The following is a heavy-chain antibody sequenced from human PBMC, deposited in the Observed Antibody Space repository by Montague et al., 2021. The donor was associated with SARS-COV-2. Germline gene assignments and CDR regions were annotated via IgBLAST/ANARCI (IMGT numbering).Heavy chain of an antibody. V-gene: IGHV4-34*01. Sequence: SETLSLTCGVYGGSFGDDHWSWIRQPPGKGLEWIGDIKQSGSTNYNPSLKSRVTISVDTSKNQFSLKLTSVTAADTAVYFCERGHLSVSMIVVVFTSASYYFDYWGQGAQVTVSS. J-gene: IGHJ4*02. CDR1: GGSFGDDH. D-gene: IGHD3-22*01. CDR3: ERGHLSVSMIVVVFTSASYYFDY. CDR2: IKQSGST.